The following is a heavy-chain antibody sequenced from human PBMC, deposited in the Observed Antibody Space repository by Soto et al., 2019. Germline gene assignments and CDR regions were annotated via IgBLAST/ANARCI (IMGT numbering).Heavy chain of an antibody. J-gene: IGHJ4*02. CDR2: ISGSGGST. Sequence: PGGSLRLSCAPSGFTFSIFAMRWVRQSPGKGLEWVSTISGSGGSTYYADAVKGRFTISRDNSMGTLYLQMKSLRVEDTAIYYCAKEVSLGSTVDLGYWGQGALVTVSS. V-gene: IGHV3-23*01. CDR1: GFTFSIFA. D-gene: IGHD7-27*01. CDR3: AKEVSLGSTVDLGY.